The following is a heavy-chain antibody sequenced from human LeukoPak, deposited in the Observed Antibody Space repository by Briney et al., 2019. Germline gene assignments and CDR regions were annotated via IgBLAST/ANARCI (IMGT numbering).Heavy chain of an antibody. Sequence: SETLSLTCTVSGGSIFSYYFNWIRQPPGKGLEWIGYIYSSGITNYNPSLRSRGTISIATSKNQFSLRLRSVTAADTAIYYCARRAYYDTSGYYPASAYFDLWGRGTLVTVSS. D-gene: IGHD3-22*01. V-gene: IGHV4-4*08. J-gene: IGHJ2*01. CDR1: GGSIFSYY. CDR2: IYSSGIT. CDR3: ARRAYYDTSGYYPASAYFDL.